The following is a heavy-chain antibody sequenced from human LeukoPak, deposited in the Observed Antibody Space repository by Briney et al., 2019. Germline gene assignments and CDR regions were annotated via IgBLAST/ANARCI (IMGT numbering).Heavy chain of an antibody. CDR3: AIRVGATEIDY. J-gene: IGHJ4*02. CDR2: ISGSGRST. D-gene: IGHD1-26*01. Sequence: GGSLRLSCAASGFTFSSYAMSWVRQAPGKGLEWVSAISGSGRSTYYADSVKGRFTISRDNSKNTLYLQMNSLRAEDTAVYYCAIRVGATEIDYWGQGTLVTVSS. V-gene: IGHV3-23*01. CDR1: GFTFSSYA.